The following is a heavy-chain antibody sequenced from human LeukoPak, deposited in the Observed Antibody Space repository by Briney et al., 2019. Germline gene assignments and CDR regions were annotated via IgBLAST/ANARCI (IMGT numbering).Heavy chain of an antibody. CDR2: IDPNSGGT. CDR1: GYTFSDYY. CDR3: AREYYYGSGNYYNRIDY. V-gene: IGHV1-2*02. J-gene: IGHJ4*02. Sequence: GASVKVSCKAFGYTFSDYYIHWVRQAPGQGLEWMGWIDPNSGGTNYAQKFQGRVTMTRDTSISTAYMVLNRLRSDDTVVYYCAREYYYGSGNYYNRIDYWGQGTLVTVSS. D-gene: IGHD3-10*01.